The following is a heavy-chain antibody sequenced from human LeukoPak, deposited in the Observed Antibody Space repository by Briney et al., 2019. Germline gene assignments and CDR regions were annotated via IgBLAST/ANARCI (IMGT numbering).Heavy chain of an antibody. V-gene: IGHV3-30*18. CDR3: AKGRWDGDIVVVVAAEPYGMDV. Sequence: PGGSLRLSCAASGFTSSSYGMHWVRQAPGKGLEWVAVISYDGSNKYYADSVKGRFTISRDNSKNTLYLQMNSLRAEGTAVYYCAKGRWDGDIVVVVAAEPYGMDVWGQGTTVTVSS. D-gene: IGHD2-15*01. CDR2: ISYDGSNK. CDR1: GFTSSSYG. J-gene: IGHJ6*02.